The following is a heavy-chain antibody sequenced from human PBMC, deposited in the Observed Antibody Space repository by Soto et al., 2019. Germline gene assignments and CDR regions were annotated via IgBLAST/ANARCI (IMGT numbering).Heavy chain of an antibody. CDR2: ISGSGGST. D-gene: IGHD2-15*01. CDR1: GFTFSNAW. Sequence: VGSLRLSCAASGFTFSNAWMSWVRQAPGKGLEWVSAISGSGGSTYYADSVKGRFTISRDNSKSTLYLQMNSLRAEDTAVYYCAEVVVVAATRDYWGQGTLVTVSS. CDR3: AEVVVVAATRDY. J-gene: IGHJ4*02. V-gene: IGHV3-23*01.